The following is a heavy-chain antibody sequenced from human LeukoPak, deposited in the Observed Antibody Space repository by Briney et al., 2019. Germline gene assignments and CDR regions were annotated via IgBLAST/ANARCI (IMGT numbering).Heavy chain of an antibody. CDR1: GFTFSSYS. J-gene: IGHJ3*02. D-gene: IGHD5-12*01. CDR2: ISSSSSTI. CDR3: ARDPGYSGYDSGAFDI. Sequence: GGSLRLSCAASGFTFSSYSMNWVRQDPGKGLEWVSYISSSSSTIYYADSVKGRFTISRDNAKNSLYLQMNSLRAEDTAVYYCARDPGYSGYDSGAFDIWGQGTMVTVSS. V-gene: IGHV3-48*01.